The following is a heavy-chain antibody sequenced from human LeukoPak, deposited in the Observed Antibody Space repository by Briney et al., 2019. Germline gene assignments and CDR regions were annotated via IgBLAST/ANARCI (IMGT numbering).Heavy chain of an antibody. Sequence: GGSLRLSCAASGFTFDDYAMHWVRQAPGKGLEWVSGISWNSGSIGYADSVKGRFTISRDNAKNSLYLQMNSLRAEDTALYYCAKDVPPYYYGSNWFDPWGQGTLVTVSS. CDR3: AKDVPPYYYGSNWFDP. D-gene: IGHD3-10*01. CDR1: GFTFDDYA. CDR2: ISWNSGSI. J-gene: IGHJ5*02. V-gene: IGHV3-9*01.